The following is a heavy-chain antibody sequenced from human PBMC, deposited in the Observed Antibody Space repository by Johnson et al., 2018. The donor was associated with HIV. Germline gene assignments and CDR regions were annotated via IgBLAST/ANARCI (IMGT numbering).Heavy chain of an antibody. Sequence: EVLLLESGGGVVQPGRSLRLSCAASGFTFSSYAMHWIRQAPGKGLEWVSYISSSGSTIYYADSVKGRFTISRDNAKNSLYLQLNSLRAEDTAVYYCAKEQWPLSPDAFDIWGQGTMVTVSS. CDR2: ISSSGSTI. D-gene: IGHD6-19*01. J-gene: IGHJ3*02. CDR3: AKEQWPLSPDAFDI. V-gene: IGHV3-48*04. CDR1: GFTFSSYA.